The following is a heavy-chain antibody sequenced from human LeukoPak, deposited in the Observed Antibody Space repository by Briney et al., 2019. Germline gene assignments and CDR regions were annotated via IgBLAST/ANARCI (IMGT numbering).Heavy chain of an antibody. CDR1: GFTFSSYA. Sequence: GRSLRLSRAASGFTFSSYAMHWVRQTPGKGLEWVAVISNDGSNKYYADSMKGRFTISRDNSKNTLYLQMDSLRPEDTAVYYCARAPYSGSYYSPDYWGQGTLVTVSS. CDR3: ARAPYSGSYYSPDY. D-gene: IGHD1-26*01. CDR2: ISNDGSNK. J-gene: IGHJ4*02. V-gene: IGHV3-30*04.